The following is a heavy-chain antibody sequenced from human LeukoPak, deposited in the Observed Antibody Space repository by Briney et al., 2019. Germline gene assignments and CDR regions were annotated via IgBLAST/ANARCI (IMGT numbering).Heavy chain of an antibody. CDR1: GGTFSSYA. Sequence: GSSVKVSCKASGGTFSSYAISWVRQAPGQGLEWMGGIIPIFGTANYAQKFQGRVTITADECTSTAYMELSSLRSEDTAVYYCARVGEGDSSGYLDYWGQGTLVTVSS. V-gene: IGHV1-69*01. J-gene: IGHJ4*02. D-gene: IGHD3-22*01. CDR2: IIPIFGTA. CDR3: ARVGEGDSSGYLDY.